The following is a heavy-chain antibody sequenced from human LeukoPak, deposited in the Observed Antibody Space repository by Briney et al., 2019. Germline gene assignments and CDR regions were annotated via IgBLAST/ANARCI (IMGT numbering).Heavy chain of an antibody. CDR1: GGSISSYY. CDR2: IYYSGST. Sequence: SETLSLTCTVSGGSISSYYWSWIRQPPGKGLGWIGYIYYSGSTNYNTSLKSRVTISVDTSKNQFSLKLSSVTAADTAVYYCARGHGSGSYYNGYYYYMDVWGKGTTVTISS. CDR3: ARGHGSGSYYNGYYYYMDV. D-gene: IGHD3-10*01. J-gene: IGHJ6*03. V-gene: IGHV4-59*01.